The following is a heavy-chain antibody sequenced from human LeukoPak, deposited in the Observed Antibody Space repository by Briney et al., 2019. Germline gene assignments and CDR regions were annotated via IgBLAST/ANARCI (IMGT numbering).Heavy chain of an antibody. V-gene: IGHV3-7*01. CDR3: ARAAGYSNSWSQDY. D-gene: IGHD6-13*01. J-gene: IGHJ4*02. CDR1: GLTFSSSW. Sequence: PTGGSLRLSCAASGLTFSSSWMSWVRQAPGKGLEWVANIKPDGGEKFYGNSVQGRLTISRDNAKNSLYLKMASLRAEDTAVYYCARAAGYSNSWSQDYWGQGTLVTVSS. CDR2: IKPDGGEK.